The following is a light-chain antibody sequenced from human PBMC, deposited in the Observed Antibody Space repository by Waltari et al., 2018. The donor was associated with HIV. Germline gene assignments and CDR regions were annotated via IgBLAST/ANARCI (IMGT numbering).Light chain of an antibody. CDR1: QSAGTY. CDR3: QQRSNWPPIT. J-gene: IGKJ5*01. V-gene: IGKV3-11*01. CDR2: ASL. Sequence: EIVLTQSPATLSLSPGDTATLSCRASQSAGTYLAWYQQKPGQAPRLLIFASLNRAPGIPARFSGSGSGTDFTLTISSLESEDSAIYYCQQRSNWPPITFGQGTRLEI.